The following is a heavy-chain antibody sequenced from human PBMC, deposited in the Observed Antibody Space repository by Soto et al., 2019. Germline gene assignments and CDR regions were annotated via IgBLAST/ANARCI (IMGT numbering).Heavy chain of an antibody. V-gene: IGHV1-46*01. Sequence: GASVKVSCKASGYTFTSYYMHCVRQAPGQGLEWMGIINPSGGSTSYAQKFQGRVTMTRDTSTSTVYMELSSLRSEDTAVYYCAKDVARITIFGAGDAFDIWGQGTMVTVSS. J-gene: IGHJ3*02. D-gene: IGHD3-3*01. CDR1: GYTFTSYY. CDR3: AKDVARITIFGAGDAFDI. CDR2: INPSGGST.